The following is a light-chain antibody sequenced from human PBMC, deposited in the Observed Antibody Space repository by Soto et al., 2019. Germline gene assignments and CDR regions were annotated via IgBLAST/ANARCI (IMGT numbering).Light chain of an antibody. CDR3: QSYDSSLSAL. CDR2: GNS. V-gene: IGLV1-40*01. CDR1: GSNIGAGYD. J-gene: IGLJ2*01. Sequence: QSVLTQPPSVSGAPGQRATISGTGSGSNIGAGYDVHWYQQLPGTAPKLLIYGNSNRPSGVPDRFSGSKSGTSASLAITGLQAEDEADYYCQSYDSSLSALFGGGTKLTVL.